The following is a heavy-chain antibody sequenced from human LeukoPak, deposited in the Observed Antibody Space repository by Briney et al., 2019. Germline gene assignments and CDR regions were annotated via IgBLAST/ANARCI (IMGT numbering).Heavy chain of an antibody. CDR3: AKGITTIAAAEYYFDY. CDR1: GFTFTDFY. CDR2: ISGSGGST. D-gene: IGHD6-13*01. Sequence: GGSLRLSCAASGFTFTDFYMSWIRQAPGKGLEWVSAISGSGGSTYYADSVKGRFTISRDNSKNTLYLQMNSLRAEDTAVYYCAKGITTIAAAEYYFDYWGQGTLVTVSS. V-gene: IGHV3-23*01. J-gene: IGHJ4*02.